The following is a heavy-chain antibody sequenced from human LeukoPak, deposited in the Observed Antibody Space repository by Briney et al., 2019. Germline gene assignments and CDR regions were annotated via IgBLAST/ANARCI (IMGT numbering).Heavy chain of an antibody. D-gene: IGHD3-22*01. J-gene: IGHJ3*02. V-gene: IGHV4-59*01. Sequence: SETLSLTCTVSGGSISSYYWSWIRQPPGKGLERIGYIYYSGSTNYNPSLKSRVTISVDTSKNQFSLKLSSVTAAGTAVYYCARARTLITMIVVADYDAFDIWGQGTMVTVSS. CDR1: GGSISSYY. CDR3: ARARTLITMIVVADYDAFDI. CDR2: IYYSGST.